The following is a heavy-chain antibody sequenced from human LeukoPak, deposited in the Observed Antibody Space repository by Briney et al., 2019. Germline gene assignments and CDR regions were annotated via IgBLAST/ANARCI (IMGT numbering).Heavy chain of an antibody. CDR1: GYTFTSYG. D-gene: IGHD5-12*01. J-gene: IGHJ6*03. CDR3: ASGVATIISPRYYYMDV. Sequence: ASVKVSCKASGYTFTSYGISWVRQAPGQGLEWMGWISAYNGNTNYAQKLQGRVTMTTDTSTSTAYMELRSLRSDDTAVYYCASGVATIISPRYYYMDVWGKGTTVNVSS. CDR2: ISAYNGNT. V-gene: IGHV1-18*01.